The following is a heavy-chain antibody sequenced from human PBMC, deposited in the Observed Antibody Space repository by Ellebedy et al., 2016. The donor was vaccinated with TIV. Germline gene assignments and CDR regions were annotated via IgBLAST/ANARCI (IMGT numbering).Heavy chain of an antibody. CDR1: RVTFRSYW. Sequence: PGGSLRLSCAASRVTFRSYWMPWVRQAPGEGLVWVARINNDGSSTNYADSVKGRFTISRDNAESILYLQMNSLRVEDTAMYYCAGDLDVWGQGILVTVSS. J-gene: IGHJ4*02. V-gene: IGHV3-74*01. CDR3: AGDLDV. D-gene: IGHD3-3*01. CDR2: INNDGSST.